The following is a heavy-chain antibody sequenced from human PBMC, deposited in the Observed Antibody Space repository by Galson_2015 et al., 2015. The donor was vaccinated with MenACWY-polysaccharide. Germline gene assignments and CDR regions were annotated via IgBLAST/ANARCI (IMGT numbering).Heavy chain of an antibody. D-gene: IGHD2-2*01. CDR3: ARDWGAVVPTAIVFSFDY. CDR2: ISYDGSNE. Sequence: SLRLSCAAYGFTFGNYAVHWVRQAAGKGLDWVAVISYDGSNEYFADSVKGRFSISRDNSNSTLYLQMNSLRAEDTAVYYCARDWGAVVPTAIVFSFDYWGQGTLVTVSS. CDR1: GFTFGNYA. J-gene: IGHJ4*02. V-gene: IGHV3-30-3*01.